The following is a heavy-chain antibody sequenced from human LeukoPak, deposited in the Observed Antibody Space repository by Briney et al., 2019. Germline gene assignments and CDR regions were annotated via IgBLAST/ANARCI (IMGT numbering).Heavy chain of an antibody. CDR2: ISGSGGST. J-gene: IGHJ4*02. V-gene: IGHV3-23*01. Sequence: GGSLRLSCAASGFTLSSFWMSWVRQAPGKGLEWVSAISGSGGSTYYADSVKGRFTISRDNSKNTLYLQMNSLRAEDTAVYYCAKLLWFGELFSPFDYWGQGTLVTVSS. D-gene: IGHD3-10*01. CDR1: GFTLSSFW. CDR3: AKLLWFGELFSPFDY.